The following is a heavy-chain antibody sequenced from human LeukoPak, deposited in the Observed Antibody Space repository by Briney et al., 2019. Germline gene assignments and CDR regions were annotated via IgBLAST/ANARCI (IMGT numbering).Heavy chain of an antibody. CDR1: GFTFSSYA. V-gene: IGHV3-30*04. J-gene: IGHJ4*02. CDR2: ISYDGSNK. CDR3: AREPSTAMAHTNFDY. Sequence: GGSLRLSCAASGFTFSSYAMHWVRQAPGKGLEWVAVISYDGSNKYYADSVKGRFTISRDNSKNTLYLQMNSLRAEDTAVYYCAREPSTAMAHTNFDYWGQGTLVTVSS. D-gene: IGHD5-18*01.